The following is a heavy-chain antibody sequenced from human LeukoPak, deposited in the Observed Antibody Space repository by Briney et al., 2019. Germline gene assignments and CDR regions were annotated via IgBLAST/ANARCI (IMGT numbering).Heavy chain of an antibody. V-gene: IGHV3-15*01. CDR3: VTIRNLCG. CDR1: GFTFNNAW. D-gene: IGHD5-24*01. CDR2: IKSKSNGGTA. J-gene: IGHJ3*01. Sequence: PGGSLRLSCAASGFTFNNAWMVWVRQAPGKGLEWLGRIKSKSNGGTADYAAPVKGRFTISRDGSKNTLYLQMNSLKTEDTAIYYCVTIRNLCGWGQGTMVTVSS.